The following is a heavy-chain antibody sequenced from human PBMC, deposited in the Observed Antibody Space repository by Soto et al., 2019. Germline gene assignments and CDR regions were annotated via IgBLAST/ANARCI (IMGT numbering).Heavy chain of an antibody. Sequence: PGGSLRLSCVVSVFTFGGAWMTWVRQAPGKGLEWVGRIKTKSDGATIDYAAPAKGRFSISRDDSGNTLYLHMNSLKTDDTAVYYCRFLELSFPYYYRPLHVWCQAPTVTVSS. CDR2: IKTKSDGATI. V-gene: IGHV3-15*01. D-gene: IGHD3-3*01. J-gene: IGHJ6*02. CDR3: RFLELSFPYYYRPLHV. CDR1: VFTFGGAW.